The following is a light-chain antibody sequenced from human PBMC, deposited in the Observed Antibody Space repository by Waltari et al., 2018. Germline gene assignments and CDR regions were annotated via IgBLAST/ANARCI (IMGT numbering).Light chain of an antibody. CDR2: DIY. V-gene: IGKV3D-11*01. Sequence: EIVLTQSPATLSLGPGDRATLHCRASRDERNFLGWYRQQPGQAPRLVIYDIYYRPAMIPARCSGRRSGTDFTLTISSLRSEGFAVDYCHYRCDWHAYTFAQGRAREI. CDR3: HYRCDWHAYT. CDR1: RDERNF. J-gene: IGKJ5*01.